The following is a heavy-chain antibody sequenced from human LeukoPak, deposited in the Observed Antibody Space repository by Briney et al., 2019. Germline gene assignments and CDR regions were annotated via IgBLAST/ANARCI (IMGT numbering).Heavy chain of an antibody. D-gene: IGHD2-2*01. Sequence: SETLSLTCTVSGGSISSYYWSWIRQAPGKGLEWIGYIYYSGSTNYNPSLKSRVTISVDTSKNQFSLKLSSVTAADTAVYYCARDRCSSTSCWAFDIWGQGTMVTVSS. J-gene: IGHJ3*02. CDR1: GGSISSYY. CDR3: ARDRCSSTSCWAFDI. V-gene: IGHV4-59*01. CDR2: IYYSGST.